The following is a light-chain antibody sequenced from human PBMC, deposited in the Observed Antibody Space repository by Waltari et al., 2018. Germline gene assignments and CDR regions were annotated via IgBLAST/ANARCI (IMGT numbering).Light chain of an antibody. CDR1: QSVKNN. CDR3: QEYDSLPIT. J-gene: IGKJ4*01. CDR2: KAS. Sequence: DIQMTQSHSTLSTSAGDRVTITCRASQSVKNNLVWYQLRPGKAPRVLIHKASRLESGVPSRFSGSGFGTEFTLTISSLQPDDSAMYYCQEYDSLPITFGGGTKVEIK. V-gene: IGKV1-5*03.